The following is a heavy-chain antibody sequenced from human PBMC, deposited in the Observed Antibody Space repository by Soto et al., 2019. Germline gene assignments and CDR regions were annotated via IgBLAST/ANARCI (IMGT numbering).Heavy chain of an antibody. V-gene: IGHV3-23*01. Sequence: GGSLRLSCAASGFTFNTYAMSWVRQSPGQGLEWVSAISGSGFSTYYADSEKGRFSISSDSSKNTLFLQMNSLRADDTAVYFCATFTFGRPFDTWGQGTMVTVSS. D-gene: IGHD3-16*01. CDR2: ISGSGFST. CDR1: GFTFNTYA. J-gene: IGHJ3*02. CDR3: ATFTFGRPFDT.